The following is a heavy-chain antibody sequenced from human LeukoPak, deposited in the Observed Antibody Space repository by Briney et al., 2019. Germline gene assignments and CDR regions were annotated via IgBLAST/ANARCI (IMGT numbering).Heavy chain of an antibody. CDR1: GGSISSGGYY. CDR3: ARAGGFFSPFGY. V-gene: IGHV4-31*03. J-gene: IGHJ4*02. Sequence: SQTLSLTCTLSGGSISSGGYYWSWIRQHPGNGLEWIGYIYYSGSTYYNPSLKSRVTISVDTSKNQFSLKLTSVTAADTAVYFCARAGGFFSPFGYWGQGTLVTVSS. D-gene: IGHD3-3*01. CDR2: IYYSGST.